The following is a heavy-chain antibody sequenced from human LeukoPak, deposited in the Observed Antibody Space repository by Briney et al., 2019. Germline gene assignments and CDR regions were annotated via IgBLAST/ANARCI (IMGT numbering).Heavy chain of an antibody. V-gene: IGHV3-21*01. CDR3: ARRAPSHDFDD. J-gene: IGHJ4*02. CDR2: ISSSSSYI. Sequence: GGSLRLSCAASGFTFSSYNMNWVRQAPGTGLEWVSYISSSSSYIYYADSVKGRFTISRDNAKNSLYLQMNSLRVEDTALYYCARRAPSHDFDDWGQGTLVTVSS. CDR1: GFTFSSYN.